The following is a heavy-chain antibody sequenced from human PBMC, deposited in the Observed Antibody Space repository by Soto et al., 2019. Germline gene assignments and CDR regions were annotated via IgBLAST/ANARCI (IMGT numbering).Heavy chain of an antibody. CDR3: VRGSFCSGGSCYLDY. Sequence: PLTLSCAASRFTFSSYSMNWVRQAPGKGLEWVSSITSSSTYTYYADSVKGRVTISRDNAKNSLWLQMSSLRGEDTAVYYCVRGSFCSGGSCYLDYWGLGALLTISS. D-gene: IGHD2-15*01. CDR1: RFTFSSYS. J-gene: IGHJ4*02. CDR2: ITSSSTYT. V-gene: IGHV3-21*01.